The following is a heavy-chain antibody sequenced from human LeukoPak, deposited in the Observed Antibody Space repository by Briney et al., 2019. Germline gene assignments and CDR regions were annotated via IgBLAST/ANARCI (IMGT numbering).Heavy chain of an antibody. J-gene: IGHJ4*02. CDR1: GYTFTSYD. CDR3: ARGRRVTTMIVVVITDYYFDY. Sequence: ASVKVSCKASGYTFTSYDINWVRQATGQGLEWMGWMNPNSGNTGYAQKFQGRGTMTRNRAISKAYMELSTLRSEHTAVYECARGRRVTTMIVVVITDYYFDYWGQGTLVTVSS. D-gene: IGHD3-22*01. CDR2: MNPNSGNT. V-gene: IGHV1-8*01.